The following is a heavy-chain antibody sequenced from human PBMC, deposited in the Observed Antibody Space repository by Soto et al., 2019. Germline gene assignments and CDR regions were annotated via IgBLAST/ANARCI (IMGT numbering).Heavy chain of an antibody. CDR3: ARDLAYLDH. Sequence: EVPLVESGGGLVQPGGSLTLSCAASGFTFSNYWMTWVRQAPGQGLEWVANMKPDGSEKEYVDSVKGRFTISRDNAQNSLHLQMNSLRAEDTAVYYCARDLAYLDHWGQGTLVTVSS. V-gene: IGHV3-7*04. CDR2: MKPDGSEK. J-gene: IGHJ4*02. CDR1: GFTFSNYW.